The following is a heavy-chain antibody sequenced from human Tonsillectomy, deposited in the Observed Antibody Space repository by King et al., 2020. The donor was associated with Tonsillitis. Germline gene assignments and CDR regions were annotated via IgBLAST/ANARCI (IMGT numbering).Heavy chain of an antibody. D-gene: IGHD3-10*01. CDR2: ISWNSGSI. CDR1: GFTFDDYA. J-gene: IGHJ4*02. CDR3: AKSPRGGLSPGLAPINYFDY. Sequence: VQLVESGGGLVQPGRSLRLSCAASGFTFDDYAMHWVRQAPGKGLEWVSGISWNSGSIGYADSVKGRFPISRDNAKNSLYLQMNSLRAEDTALYYCAKSPRGGLSPGLAPINYFDYWGQGTLVTVSS. V-gene: IGHV3-9*01.